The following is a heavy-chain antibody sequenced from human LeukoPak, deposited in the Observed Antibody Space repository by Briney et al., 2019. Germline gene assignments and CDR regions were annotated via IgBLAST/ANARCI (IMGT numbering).Heavy chain of an antibody. V-gene: IGHV4-61*10. J-gene: IGHJ4*02. Sequence: SETLSLTCTVSGGSISSRSYCWSWIRQPAGKGLEWIGHVHISGTTNYNPSLKSRVIISVDTTKSQFSLKLSSVTAADTAVYYCARGVVIAPQTFDYWGQGILVTVSS. CDR2: VHISGTT. CDR1: GGSISSRSYC. CDR3: ARGVVIAPQTFDY. D-gene: IGHD2-21*01.